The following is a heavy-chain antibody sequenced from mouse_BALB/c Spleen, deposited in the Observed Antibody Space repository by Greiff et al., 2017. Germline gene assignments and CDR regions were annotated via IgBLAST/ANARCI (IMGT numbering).Heavy chain of an antibody. Sequence: QVQLQQSGAELARPGASVKLSCKASGYTFTSYWMQWVKQRPGQGLEWIGAIYPGDGDTRYTQKFKGKATLTADKSSSTAYMQLSSLASEDSAVYYCARSWDYGDDYWGQGTTLTVSS. CDR2: IYPGDGDT. D-gene: IGHD1-1*02. CDR1: GYTFTSYW. V-gene: IGHV1-87*01. J-gene: IGHJ2*01. CDR3: ARSWDYGDDY.